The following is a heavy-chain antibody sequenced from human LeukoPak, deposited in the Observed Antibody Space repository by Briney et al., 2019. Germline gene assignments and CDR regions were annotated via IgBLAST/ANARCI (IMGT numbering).Heavy chain of an antibody. J-gene: IGHJ4*02. Sequence: ASVKVSCKASGYTFTSYGISWVRQAPGQGLEWMGWISAYNGNTNYAQKLQGRVTMTTDTSTSTAYMELRSLRSDDTAVYYCARAGGLVGYCTNGVCRPFDYWGQRTLVTVSS. CDR2: ISAYNGNT. CDR3: ARAGGLVGYCTNGVCRPFDY. V-gene: IGHV1-18*01. D-gene: IGHD2-8*01. CDR1: GYTFTSYG.